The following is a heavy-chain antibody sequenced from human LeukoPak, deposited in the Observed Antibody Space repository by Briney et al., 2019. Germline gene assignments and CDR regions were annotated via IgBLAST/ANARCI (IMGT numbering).Heavy chain of an antibody. CDR3: ARDRVRRDCSGGSCYRFDY. D-gene: IGHD2-15*01. J-gene: IGHJ4*02. Sequence: ASVKVSCKASGYTFTSYYIHWVRQAPGQGLEWMGVINPSGDSTSYAQKFQGRVTMTRDTSTSTAYMDLSSLRSEDTAVYYCARDRVRRDCSGGSCYRFDYWGQGTLVTVSS. CDR2: INPSGDST. CDR1: GYTFTSYY. V-gene: IGHV1-46*01.